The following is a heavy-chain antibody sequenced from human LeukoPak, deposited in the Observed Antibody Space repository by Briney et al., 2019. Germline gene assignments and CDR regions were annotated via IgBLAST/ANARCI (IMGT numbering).Heavy chain of an antibody. Sequence: GGSLRLSCAASGFTFSSYAMHWVRKAPGKGLEWAAVISYDGSNKYYADSVKGRFTISRDNSKNTLYLQINSLRAEDTAVYYCARDRLGGDYGPDYYYGMDVWGQGTTVTVSS. CDR3: ARDRLGGDYGPDYYYGMDV. CDR1: GFTFSSYA. V-gene: IGHV3-30-3*01. J-gene: IGHJ6*02. D-gene: IGHD4-17*01. CDR2: ISYDGSNK.